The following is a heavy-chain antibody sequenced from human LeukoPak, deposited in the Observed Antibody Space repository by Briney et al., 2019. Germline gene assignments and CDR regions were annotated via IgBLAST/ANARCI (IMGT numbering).Heavy chain of an antibody. CDR3: ARSRGFHGMDV. D-gene: IGHD3-10*01. J-gene: IGHJ6*02. Sequence: PGGSLRLSCAASGFTFSSYAMSWVRQAPGKGLEWVSAISGSGGSTYYADSVKGRFTISRDNANNSLYLHMNSVRAEDTAVSYCARSRGFHGMDVWGQGTTVTVSS. CDR1: GFTFSSYA. V-gene: IGHV3-23*01. CDR2: ISGSGGST.